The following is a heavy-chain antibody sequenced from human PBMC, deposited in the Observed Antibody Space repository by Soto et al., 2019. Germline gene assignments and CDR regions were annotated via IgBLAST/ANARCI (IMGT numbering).Heavy chain of an antibody. Sequence: GGSLRLSCAASGSTFSSYGMHWVRQAPGKGLEWVAVISYDGSNKYYADSVKGRFTISRDNSKNTLYLQMNSLRAEDTAVYYCAKTGDRGTDYWGQGTLVTVSS. V-gene: IGHV3-30*18. D-gene: IGHD1-1*01. J-gene: IGHJ4*02. CDR1: GSTFSSYG. CDR3: AKTGDRGTDY. CDR2: ISYDGSNK.